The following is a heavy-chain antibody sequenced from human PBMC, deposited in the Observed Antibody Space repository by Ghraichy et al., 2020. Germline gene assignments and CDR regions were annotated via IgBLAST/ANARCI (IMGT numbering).Heavy chain of an antibody. Sequence: SKTLSLTCNVSGASITNFYWTWIRQPPGKGLEWIGYILHSGITDYNPSLKSRLTMSVDTSKKQFSLSLRSVTASDTAVYYCARLGSGSFNYYYYYMDVWGKGTTVTVSS. D-gene: IGHD1-26*01. CDR1: GASITNFY. V-gene: IGHV4-59*08. CDR2: ILHSGIT. CDR3: ARLGSGSFNYYYYYMDV. J-gene: IGHJ6*03.